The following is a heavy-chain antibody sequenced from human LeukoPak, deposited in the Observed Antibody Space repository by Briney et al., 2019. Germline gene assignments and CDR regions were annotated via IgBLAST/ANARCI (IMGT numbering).Heavy chain of an antibody. CDR2: IYYSGST. V-gene: IGHV4-39*02. CDR3: TKDTALDY. Sequence: SVTLSLTCTVSGGSISSSSYFWGWIRQPPGKGLEWIGNIYYSGSTHYNPSLKSRVSISVDTSKNQFSLKLSSVTAADTAVYFCTKDTALDYWGQGTLVTVSS. CDR1: GGSISSSSYF. J-gene: IGHJ4*02. D-gene: IGHD5-18*01.